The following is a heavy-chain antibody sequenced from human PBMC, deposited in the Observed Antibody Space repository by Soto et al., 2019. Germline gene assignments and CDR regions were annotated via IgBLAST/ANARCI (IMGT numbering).Heavy chain of an antibody. D-gene: IGHD1-26*01. Sequence: QVQLVESGGGVVQPGRSLRLSCAASGFTFSSYGMHWVRQAPGKGLEWVAVIWYDGSNKYYADSVKGRFTISRDNSKNTLYLQMNSLRAEDTAVYYCAREDVVGATIGYYFDYWGQGTLVTVSS. CDR3: AREDVVGATIGYYFDY. V-gene: IGHV3-33*01. J-gene: IGHJ4*02. CDR2: IWYDGSNK. CDR1: GFTFSSYG.